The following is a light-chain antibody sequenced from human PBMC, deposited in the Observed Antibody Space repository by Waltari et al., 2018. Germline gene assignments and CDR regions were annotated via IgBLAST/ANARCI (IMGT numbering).Light chain of an antibody. CDR1: ISNLGTNY. CDR3: ASWDDSLSVGV. J-gene: IGLJ3*02. CDR2: RNN. Sequence: QSVLTQPPSASGTPGQRVTSSCSGSISNLGTNYVYWYQQFPGTAPKLRIQRNNQRPSGVPDRFSGSKSGTSASLAISGLRSEDEADYYCASWDDSLSVGVFGGGTKLTVL. V-gene: IGLV1-47*01.